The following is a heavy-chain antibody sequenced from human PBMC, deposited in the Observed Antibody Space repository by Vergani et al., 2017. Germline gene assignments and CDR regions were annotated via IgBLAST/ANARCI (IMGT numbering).Heavy chain of an antibody. CDR2: ISSSGSTI. J-gene: IGHJ3*02. V-gene: IGHV3-48*03. Sequence: EVQLVESGGGLVPPGGSLRLSCAASGFTFSSYEMNWVRQAPGKGLEWVSYISSSGSTIYYADSVKGRFTSSRDNAKNSLYLQMNSLRAEDTAVYYCAITYYYDSSGYYTDAFDIWGQGTMVTVSS. D-gene: IGHD3-22*01. CDR1: GFTFSSYE. CDR3: AITYYYDSSGYYTDAFDI.